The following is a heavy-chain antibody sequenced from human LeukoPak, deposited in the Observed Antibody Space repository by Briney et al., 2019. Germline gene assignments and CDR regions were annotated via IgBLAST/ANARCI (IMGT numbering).Heavy chain of an antibody. CDR1: GYSISSNNW. J-gene: IGHJ3*02. Sequence: NPSDTLSLTCAVSGYSISSNNWWAWIRQPPGKGLGWIGYIYYSGSTYYNPYNPSLTSRVTMSVDTSKNQFSLKLDSVTEKDTAMYYCARNQAVAANRGAFDIWGQGTMVTVSS. CDR2: IYYSGST. V-gene: IGHV4-28*01. CDR3: ARNQAVAANRGAFDI. D-gene: IGHD6-19*01.